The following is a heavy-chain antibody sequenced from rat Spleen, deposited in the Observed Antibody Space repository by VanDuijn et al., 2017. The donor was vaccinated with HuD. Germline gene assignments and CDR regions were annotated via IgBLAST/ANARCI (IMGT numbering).Heavy chain of an antibody. CDR3: ARSGSSTYFDY. Sequence: EVQLVESGGGLVQPGRSMKLSCAASGFTFSNYYMAWVRQAPTKGLEWVATLSYDGSGTYYRDSVKGRFTISRDNAKTTLYLQIDSLRSEDTATYHCARSGSSTYFDYWGQGVMVTVSS. CDR1: GFTFSNYY. V-gene: IGHV5-7*01. J-gene: IGHJ2*01. D-gene: IGHD4-3*01. CDR2: LSYDGSGT.